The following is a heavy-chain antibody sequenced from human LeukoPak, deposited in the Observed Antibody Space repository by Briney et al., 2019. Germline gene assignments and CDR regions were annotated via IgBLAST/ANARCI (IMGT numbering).Heavy chain of an antibody. CDR3: AKDDALLWFGELGY. Sequence: TGGSLRLPCAVSGFIFRIYAMSWARQAPGKGLGWVLAISGRGGRTYYAVSGKGRFTISRDNSKNTLYVQMNSLRAEDTAVYYCAKDDALLWFGELGYWGQGTLVTVSS. CDR2: ISGRGGRT. D-gene: IGHD3-10*01. V-gene: IGHV3-23*01. CDR1: GFIFRIYA. J-gene: IGHJ4*02.